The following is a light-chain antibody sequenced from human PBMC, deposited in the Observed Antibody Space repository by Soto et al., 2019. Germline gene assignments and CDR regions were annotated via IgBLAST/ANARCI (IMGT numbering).Light chain of an antibody. CDR3: QQYNSYWT. J-gene: IGKJ1*01. V-gene: IGKV1-5*01. Sequence: DIQMTRSPSTLSASVGDRVTITCRASQSLSTRLAWFQQKPGKAPKLLIYDASSLESGVPSRFSGSGSGTEFTLTISSLQPDDVATYYCQQYNSYWTYGQGTKVDIK. CDR2: DAS. CDR1: QSLSTR.